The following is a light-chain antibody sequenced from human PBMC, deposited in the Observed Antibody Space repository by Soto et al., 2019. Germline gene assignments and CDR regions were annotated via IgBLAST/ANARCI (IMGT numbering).Light chain of an antibody. Sequence: EIVMTQSPDTLSVSPGERATLSCRASQSVRSSLAWYQQKPGQAPRLLIYDASTRATGVPARFSGSGSGTDFTLTISSLQSEDFAVYYCQQYNNGPPITFGQGTRLEI. CDR2: DAS. CDR1: QSVRSS. J-gene: IGKJ5*01. V-gene: IGKV3-15*01. CDR3: QQYNNGPPIT.